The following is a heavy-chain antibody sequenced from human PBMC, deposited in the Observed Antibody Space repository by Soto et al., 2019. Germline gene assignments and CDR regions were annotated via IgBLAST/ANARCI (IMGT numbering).Heavy chain of an antibody. V-gene: IGHV4-34*01. Sequence: SETLSLTCAVYGGSFSGYYWSWIRQPPGKGLEWIGEINHSGSTNYNPSLKSRVTISVDTSKNQFSLKLRSVTAADTAVYYCARELTTYDFWSGYSRWFDPWGQGNLVTVSS. J-gene: IGHJ5*02. CDR1: GGSFSGYY. D-gene: IGHD3-3*01. CDR3: ARELTTYDFWSGYSRWFDP. CDR2: INHSGST.